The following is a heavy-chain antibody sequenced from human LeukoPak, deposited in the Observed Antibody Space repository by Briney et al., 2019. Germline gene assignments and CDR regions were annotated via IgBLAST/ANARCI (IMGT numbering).Heavy chain of an antibody. Sequence: PSETLSLTCTVSGGSISSYYWSWIRQPTGKGLEWIGYIYYSGRTNYTPSLKSRVTISVDTSKNQFSLKLSPVTAADTAVYYCAREEGRSSYDYVWGSCPLQTDAFDIWGQGTMVTVSS. V-gene: IGHV4-59*01. D-gene: IGHD3-16*01. CDR3: AREEGRSSYDYVWGSCPLQTDAFDI. J-gene: IGHJ3*02. CDR2: IYYSGRT. CDR1: GGSISSYY.